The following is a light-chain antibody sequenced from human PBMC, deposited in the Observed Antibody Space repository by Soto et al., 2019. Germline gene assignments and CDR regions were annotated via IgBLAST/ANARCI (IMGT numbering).Light chain of an antibody. CDR1: KLDTKY. V-gene: IGLV3-1*01. J-gene: IGLJ1*01. CDR3: QAWDSGPYI. Sequence: SYDLTQPLSVSVSPGQTAIITCAGDKLDTKYVAWYQQRPGQSPILVMYQNDKRPSGIPERFSGSNSVNTATLTIRGTQAMDEADYYCQAWDSGPYIFGAGTKVTVL. CDR2: QND.